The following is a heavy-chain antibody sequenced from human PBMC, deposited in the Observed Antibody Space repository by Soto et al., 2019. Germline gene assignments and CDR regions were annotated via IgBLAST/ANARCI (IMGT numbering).Heavy chain of an antibody. CDR1: GGSISSGDYY. J-gene: IGHJ3*02. D-gene: IGHD3-22*01. CDR3: ARDRLSYYYDSSGYGPGAFDI. Sequence: SENLSLTCTVSGGSISSGDYYWSWIRQPPGKGLEWIGYIYYSGSTYYNPSLKSRVTISVDTSKNQFSLKLSSVTAADTAVYYCARDRLSYYYDSSGYGPGAFDIWGQGTMVTVSS. CDR2: IYYSGST. V-gene: IGHV4-30-4*01.